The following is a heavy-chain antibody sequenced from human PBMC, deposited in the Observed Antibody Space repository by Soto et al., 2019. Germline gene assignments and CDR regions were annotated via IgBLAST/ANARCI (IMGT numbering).Heavy chain of an antibody. CDR2: ISYDGSNK. Sequence: GGSLRLSCAASGFTFSSYGMHWVRQAPGKGLEWVAVISYDGSNKYYADSVKGRFTISRDNSKNTLYLQMNSLRAEDTAVYYCANIYGSGTHHHYYYGMDVWGQGTTVTVSS. CDR1: GFTFSSYG. D-gene: IGHD3-10*01. J-gene: IGHJ6*02. V-gene: IGHV3-30*18. CDR3: ANIYGSGTHHHYYYGMDV.